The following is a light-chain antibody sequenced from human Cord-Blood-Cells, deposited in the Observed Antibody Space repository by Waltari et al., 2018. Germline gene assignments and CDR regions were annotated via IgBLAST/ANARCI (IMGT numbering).Light chain of an antibody. Sequence: DIQMTQSPSSLSASVGDRVTITCRASQSISSYLNWYQQKPGKAPKLLIYAASSLQSGVPSRFSCSGSGTDFTLTISSLQPEDFATYYFQQSYSTSVTFGQGTKVEIK. CDR1: QSISSY. J-gene: IGKJ1*01. CDR2: AAS. V-gene: IGKV1-39*01. CDR3: QQSYSTSVT.